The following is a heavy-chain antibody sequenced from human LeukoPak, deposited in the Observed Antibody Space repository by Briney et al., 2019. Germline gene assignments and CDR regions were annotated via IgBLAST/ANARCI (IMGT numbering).Heavy chain of an antibody. J-gene: IGHJ4*02. V-gene: IGHV3-30*04. Sequence: GGSLRLSCAAAGLTFSHYHIHWVRQAPGKGLEWVAFVSKDGTNNYYADSVNGRFTVSRDNSKNTLYLQMNSLRPEDTAVYYCARDHPRNYYDSSGYTDYWGQGTLVTVSS. CDR2: VSKDGTNN. D-gene: IGHD3-22*01. CDR1: GLTFSHYH. CDR3: ARDHPRNYYDSSGYTDY.